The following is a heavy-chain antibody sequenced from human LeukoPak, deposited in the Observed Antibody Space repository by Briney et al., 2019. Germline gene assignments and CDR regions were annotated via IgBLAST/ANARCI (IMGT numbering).Heavy chain of an antibody. CDR1: GYTFTSYG. CDR3: ARLNYYDSSGYPDFDY. D-gene: IGHD3-22*01. CDR2: ISAYNGNT. Sequence: ASVKVSCKASGYTFTSYGISWVRQAPGQGLECMGWISAYNGNTNYAQKLQGRVTMTTDTSTSTAYMELRSLRSDDTAVYYCARLNYYDSSGYPDFDYWGQGTLVTVSS. V-gene: IGHV1-18*01. J-gene: IGHJ4*02.